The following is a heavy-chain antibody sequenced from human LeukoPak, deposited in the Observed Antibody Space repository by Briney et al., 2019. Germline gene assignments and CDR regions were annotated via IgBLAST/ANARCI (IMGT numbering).Heavy chain of an antibody. Sequence: GGSLRLSCVASGFTFSTSWMTWVRQAPGKGLEFVANIKHDGSERYYVDSVKGRFTISRDNAKNSLYLQMDSLRAEDTAVYFCATGHTSLAPGGQGTLVTVSS. CDR1: GFTFSTSW. V-gene: IGHV3-7*01. J-gene: IGHJ4*02. CDR2: IKHDGSER. CDR3: ATGHTSLAP.